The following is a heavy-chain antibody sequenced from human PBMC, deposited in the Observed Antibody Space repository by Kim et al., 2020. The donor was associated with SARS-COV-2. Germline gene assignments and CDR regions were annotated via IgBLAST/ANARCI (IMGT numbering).Heavy chain of an antibody. CDR2: INAGNGNT. D-gene: IGHD2-2*01. CDR1: GYTFTSYA. CDR3: ARDPQGDVVVPAAGSYLVSWFDP. J-gene: IGHJ5*02. Sequence: ASVKVSCKASGYTFTSYAMHWVRQAPGQRLEWMGWINAGNGNTKYSQKFQGRVTITRDTSASTAYMELSSLRSEDTAVYYCARDPQGDVVVPAAGSYLVSWFDPWGQGTLVTVSS. V-gene: IGHV1-3*01.